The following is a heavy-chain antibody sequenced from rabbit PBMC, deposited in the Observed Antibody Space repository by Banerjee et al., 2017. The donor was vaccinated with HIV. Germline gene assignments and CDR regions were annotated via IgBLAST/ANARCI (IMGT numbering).Heavy chain of an antibody. Sequence: QEQLVESGGGLVQPGGSLKLSCVASGFDFSSYGVGWVRQAPGKGLEWIGYIDPVFSSTYYALWVNGRFTISSHNAQNTLYLQLNSLTAADTATYFCVCGIYTGSGWGNRLDLWGPGTLVTGS. CDR3: VCGIYTGSGWGNRLDL. CDR2: IDPVFSST. V-gene: IGHV1S47*01. D-gene: IGHD4-1*01. CDR1: GFDFSSYG. J-gene: IGHJ6*01.